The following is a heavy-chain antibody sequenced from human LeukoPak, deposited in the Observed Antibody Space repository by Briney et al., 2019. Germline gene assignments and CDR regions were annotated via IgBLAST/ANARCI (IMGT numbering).Heavy chain of an antibody. V-gene: IGHV3-53*01. CDR3: ARVASDSSGWYHFDY. CDR1: GFTFTNYA. CDR2: INTGGST. D-gene: IGHD6-19*01. Sequence: PGGSLRLSCAASGFTFTNYAINWVRRAPGKGLEFVSLINTGGSTNYADSVKGRFTVSRDNSRNTLYLQMNSLRAEDTAVYYCARVASDSSGWYHFDYWGQGALVTVSS. J-gene: IGHJ4*02.